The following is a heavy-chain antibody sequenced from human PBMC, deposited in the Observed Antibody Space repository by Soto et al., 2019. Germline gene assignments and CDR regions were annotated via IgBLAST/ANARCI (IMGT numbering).Heavy chain of an antibody. V-gene: IGHV4-4*02. CDR3: ARVHNLVGTISALGS. D-gene: IGHD5-12*01. CDR2: IYHSGSA. CDR1: GYSIISTNW. Sequence: SETLSLTCTVSGYSIISTNWWTWVRQPPGKGLEWIGEIYHSGSANYNPSLRSRVTISVDKSNNQFSLNLSSMTAADTALYYCARVHNLVGTISALGSWGQGTLVTVSS. J-gene: IGHJ4*02.